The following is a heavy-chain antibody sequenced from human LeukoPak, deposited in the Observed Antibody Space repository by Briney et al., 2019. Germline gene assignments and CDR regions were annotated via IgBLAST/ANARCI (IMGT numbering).Heavy chain of an antibody. CDR1: GFTFSSYG. J-gene: IGHJ5*02. V-gene: IGHV3-33*01. CDR2: IWYDGSNK. D-gene: IGHD6-13*01. Sequence: GGSLRLSCAASGFTFSSYGMHWVRQAPGKGLEWVAVIWYDGSNKYYADSVKGRFTISRDNSKNSLYLQMDSLRAEDTAVYYCARDRGSSSWAHNWFDPWGQGTLVTVSS. CDR3: ARDRGSSSWAHNWFDP.